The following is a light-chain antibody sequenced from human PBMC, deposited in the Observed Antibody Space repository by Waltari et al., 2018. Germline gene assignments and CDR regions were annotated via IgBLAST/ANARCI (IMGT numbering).Light chain of an antibody. V-gene: IGKV3-11*01. CDR3: HQRNNWPFT. Sequence: EIVLTQSPATLSLSPGERATLSCRASQSVSSKLAWYQQKPGQAPRLLMYDASNRATGVPARFSGSGSGTDFTLTISSPEPEDFAVYYCHQRNNWPFTFGQGTKLEIK. CDR2: DAS. CDR1: QSVSSK. J-gene: IGKJ2*01.